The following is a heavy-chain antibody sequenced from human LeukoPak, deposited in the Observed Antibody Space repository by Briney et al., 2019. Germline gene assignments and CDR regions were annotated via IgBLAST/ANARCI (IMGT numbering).Heavy chain of an antibody. Sequence: GGSLRLSCAASGFTFSSYSMNWVRQAPGKGLEWVSSISSSSSYIYYADSVKGRFTISRDNAKNSLYLQMNSLRAEDTAIYYCTRVGYIDEGIDYWGQGTLVTVSS. CDR3: TRVGYIDEGIDY. CDR2: ISSSSSYI. CDR1: GFTFSSYS. J-gene: IGHJ4*02. V-gene: IGHV3-21*01. D-gene: IGHD5-24*01.